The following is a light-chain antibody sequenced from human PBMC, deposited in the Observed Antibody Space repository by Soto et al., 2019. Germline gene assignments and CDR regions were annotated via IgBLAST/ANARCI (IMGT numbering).Light chain of an antibody. CDR2: DAT. CDR3: QQYDNWPPKT. V-gene: IGKV3-15*01. CDR1: QSVRNN. J-gene: IGKJ4*01. Sequence: EVVMTQSPVTLSVSPGERATLSCKASQSVRNNLVWYLQKPGQAPRPIIYDATTRATGIPVRFSGSGSGTEFTLTISSLQSEDVGVYYCQQYDNWPPKTFGGGTKVEVK.